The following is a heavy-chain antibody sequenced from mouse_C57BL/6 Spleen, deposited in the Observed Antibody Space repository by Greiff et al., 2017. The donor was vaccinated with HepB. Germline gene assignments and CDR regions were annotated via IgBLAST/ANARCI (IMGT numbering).Heavy chain of an antibody. CDR2: INPNNGGT. J-gene: IGHJ3*01. CDR1: GYTFTDYN. V-gene: IGHV1-22*01. Sequence: EVQVVESGPELVKPGASVKMSCKASGYTFTDYNMHWVKQSHGKSLEWIGYINPNNGGTSYNQKFKGKATLTVNKSSSTAYMELRSLTSEDSAVYYCARGRETWFAYWGQGTLVTVSA. CDR3: ARGRETWFAY.